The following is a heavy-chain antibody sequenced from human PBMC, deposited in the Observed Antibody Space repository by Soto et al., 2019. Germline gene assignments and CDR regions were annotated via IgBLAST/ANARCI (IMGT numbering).Heavy chain of an antibody. CDR3: AKDLKDKQLVLFFRH. V-gene: IGHV3-23*01. D-gene: IGHD6-6*01. CDR1: GFTFSAYA. Sequence: LRLSCAASGFTFSAYAMSWVRQAPGKGLEWVSSITSSATSTYYADSVKGRFTISRDNSKNTLYLQMNSLRAEDTAVYYCAKDLKDKQLVLFFRHWGQGTLVTVSS. J-gene: IGHJ1*01. CDR2: ITSSATST.